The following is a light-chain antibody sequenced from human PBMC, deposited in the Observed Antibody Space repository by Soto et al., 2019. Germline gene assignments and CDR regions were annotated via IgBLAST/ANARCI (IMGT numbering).Light chain of an antibody. CDR3: ATWDDILRAYV. V-gene: IGLV1-47*01. Sequence: QSVLTQPPSASGTPGQRVTISCSGSSSNIGTYYVDWYQQLPGTAPKLLIHRNGQRPSGVPDRFSGSKSGTSASLAISGLRSEDEADYYCATWDDILRAYVIGAGTKLTVL. CDR2: RNG. J-gene: IGLJ1*01. CDR1: SSNIGTYY.